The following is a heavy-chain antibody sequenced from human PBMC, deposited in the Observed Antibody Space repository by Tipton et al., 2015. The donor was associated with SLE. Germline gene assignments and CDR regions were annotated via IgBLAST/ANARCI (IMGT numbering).Heavy chain of an antibody. Sequence: TLSLTCTVSGGSISSYYWRWIRQPPGEGLEWIGYIYYSGSTNYNPSLKSRVTISVDTSKNQFSLKLSSVTAADTAVYYCARHELGGGDAFDIWGQGTMVTVSS. D-gene: IGHD2-15*01. J-gene: IGHJ3*02. V-gene: IGHV4-59*08. CDR1: GGSISSYY. CDR2: IYYSGST. CDR3: ARHELGGGDAFDI.